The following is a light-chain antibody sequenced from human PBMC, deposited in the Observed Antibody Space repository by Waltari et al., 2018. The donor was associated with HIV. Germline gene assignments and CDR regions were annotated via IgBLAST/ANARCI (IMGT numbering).Light chain of an antibody. CDR2: GNT. V-gene: IGLV1-40*01. J-gene: IGLJ2*01. CDR3: QSYDSSLSGFVV. Sequence: QSVLTQPPSVSGAPGQRVTISCTGSSSNIGAGYDVHWYQQLPGTAPKVLIYGNTIRPSGVPYRFSVSKSGTSASLAITGLQAEDEADYYCQSYDSSLSGFVVFGGGTKVTVL. CDR1: SSNIGAGYD.